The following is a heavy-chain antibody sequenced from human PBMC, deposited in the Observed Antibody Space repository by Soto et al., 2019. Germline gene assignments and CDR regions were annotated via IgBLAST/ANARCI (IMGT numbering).Heavy chain of an antibody. CDR3: AKESGGTLTYYYGMDV. CDR1: GFTFSIYG. V-gene: IGHV3-30*18. Sequence: QVQLVESGGGVVQPGRSLRLSCAASGFTFSIYGMHWVRQAPGKGLEWVAVISSDGSNKYYADSVKGRFTISRDNSRNTLYLQMNSLRAEDTAVYYCAKESGGTLTYYYGMDVWGQGTTVIVSS. J-gene: IGHJ6*02. CDR2: ISSDGSNK. D-gene: IGHD2-15*01.